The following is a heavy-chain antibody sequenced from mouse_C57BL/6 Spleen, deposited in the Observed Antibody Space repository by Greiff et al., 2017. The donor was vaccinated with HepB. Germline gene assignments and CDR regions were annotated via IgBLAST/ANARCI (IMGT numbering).Heavy chain of an antibody. J-gene: IGHJ1*03. CDR1: GYTFTDYY. CDR2: IYPGSGNT. D-gene: IGHD1-1*01. CDR3: ARSSTTVVEGYFDV. V-gene: IGHV1-84*01. Sequence: LMESGPELVKPGASVKISCKASGYTFTDYYINWVKQRPGQGLGWIGGIYPGSGNTKDNEKFKGKATLTVDTSSSTAYMQLSSLTSEDSAVYFCARSSTTVVEGYFDVWGTGTTVTVSS.